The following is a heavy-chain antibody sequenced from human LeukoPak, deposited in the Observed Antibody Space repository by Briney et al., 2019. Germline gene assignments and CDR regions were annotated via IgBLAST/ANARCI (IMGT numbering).Heavy chain of an antibody. CDR1: GFTFNSYW. CDR2: IKQDGSEK. V-gene: IGHV3-7*01. J-gene: IGHJ4*02. Sequence: GGFLTLSCAASGFTFNSYWMSWIRQAPGNGLQWVANIKQDGSEKYYVDYVKCRFPISRDNAKNSLYLQMNSLRAEDTAVYYCARDSRITIFGVVIFNYFDYWGQGTLVTVSS. CDR3: ARDSRITIFGVVIFNYFDY. D-gene: IGHD3-3*01.